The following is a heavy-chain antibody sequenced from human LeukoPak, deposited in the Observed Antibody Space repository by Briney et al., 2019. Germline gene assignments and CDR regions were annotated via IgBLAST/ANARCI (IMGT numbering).Heavy chain of an antibody. V-gene: IGHV3-23*01. J-gene: IGHJ1*01. CDR1: GFTFSSYG. D-gene: IGHD3-9*01. CDR2: ISGSGGST. Sequence: GGTLRLSCAASGFTFSSYGMSWVRQAPGKGLEWVSAISGSGGSTYYADSVKGRFTISRDNSKNTLYLQMNSLRAEDTAVYYCAKDYQVLTGYYSPPSGYFQHWGQGTLVTVSS. CDR3: AKDYQVLTGYYSPPSGYFQH.